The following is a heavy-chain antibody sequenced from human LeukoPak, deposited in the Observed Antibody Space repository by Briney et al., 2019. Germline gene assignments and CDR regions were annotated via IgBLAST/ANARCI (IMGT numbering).Heavy chain of an antibody. CDR1: GGSISSSCYY. D-gene: IGHD2-15*01. CDR3: VRDWCSGGNCYQYYFDY. V-gene: IGHV4-39*02. CDR2: IYYNGST. Sequence: SETLSLTCTVSGGSISSSCYYWGWIRQPPGKGLEWIGSIYYNGSTYYNPSLKSRVTISVDTSKNHVSLKLSSVTAADTAVYYCVRDWCSGGNCYQYYFDYWGQGTLVTVSS. J-gene: IGHJ4*02.